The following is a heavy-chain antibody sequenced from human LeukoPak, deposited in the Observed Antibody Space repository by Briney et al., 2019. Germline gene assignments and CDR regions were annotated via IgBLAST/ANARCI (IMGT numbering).Heavy chain of an antibody. D-gene: IGHD3-10*01. J-gene: IGHJ5*02. V-gene: IGHV4-4*07. CDR2: IYTSGST. Sequence: SETLSLTCTVSGASISRYQWSWIRQPAGKGLEWLGRIYTSGSTTYNPSLKSRVTMSVDTSKNQFSLKLSSVTAADTAVYYCARDSGTTGEVKFDPWGQGTLVTVSS. CDR3: ARDSGTTGEVKFDP. CDR1: GASISRYQ.